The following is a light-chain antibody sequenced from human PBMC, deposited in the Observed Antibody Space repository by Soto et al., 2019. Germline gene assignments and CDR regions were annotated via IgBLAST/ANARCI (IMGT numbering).Light chain of an antibody. CDR3: QQYQSLT. CDR1: ESVSSNY. J-gene: IGKJ4*01. Sequence: EIVLTQSPGTLSLSPGERATLSCRATESVSSNYLAWYQQKPGQAPRVLIYGASSRVTGIPDRFSGSGSGTDFTLTITRLEPEDFAVYYCQQYQSLTFGGGTKVDIK. CDR2: GAS. V-gene: IGKV3-20*01.